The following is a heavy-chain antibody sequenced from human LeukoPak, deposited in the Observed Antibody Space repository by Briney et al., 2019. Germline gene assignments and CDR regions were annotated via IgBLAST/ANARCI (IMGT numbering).Heavy chain of an antibody. Sequence: GGSLRLSCAASGFTFSSYGMHWVRQAPGKGLEWVAVIWYDGSNKYYADSVKGRFTISRDNSKNTLYLQMNSLRAEDTAVYYCARDPITMIVVVQDRYYYYGMDVWGQGTTVTVSS. CDR3: ARDPITMIVVVQDRYYYYGMDV. V-gene: IGHV3-33*01. CDR1: GFTFSSYG. CDR2: IWYDGSNK. D-gene: IGHD3-22*01. J-gene: IGHJ6*02.